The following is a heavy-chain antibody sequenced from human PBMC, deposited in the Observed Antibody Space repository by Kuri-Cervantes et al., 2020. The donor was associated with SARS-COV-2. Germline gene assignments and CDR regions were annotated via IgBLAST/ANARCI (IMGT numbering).Heavy chain of an antibody. CDR3: ARDLLHYDSSGYYYDPG. CDR1: GFTFSSYG. Sequence: GESLKISCAASGFTFSSYGMHWVRQAPGKGLEWVAVIWYDGSNKYYAGSVKGRFTISRDNSKNTLYLQMNSLRAEDTAVYYCARDLLHYDSSGYYYDPGWGQGTLVTVSS. V-gene: IGHV3-33*01. D-gene: IGHD3-22*01. CDR2: IWYDGSNK. J-gene: IGHJ4*02.